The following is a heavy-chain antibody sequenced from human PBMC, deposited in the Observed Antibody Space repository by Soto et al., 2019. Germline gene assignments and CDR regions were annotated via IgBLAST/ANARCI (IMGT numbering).Heavy chain of an antibody. J-gene: IGHJ6*02. CDR2: IIPIFGTA. V-gene: IGHV1-69*06. Sequence: GASVKVSCKASGGTFSSYAISWVRQAPGQGLEWMGGIIPIFGTANYAQKFQGRATVTADKSTSTAYMELSSLRSEDTAVYYCARGYCSSTSCSRMDVWGQGTTVTVSS. CDR3: ARGYCSSTSCSRMDV. D-gene: IGHD2-2*01. CDR1: GGTFSSYA.